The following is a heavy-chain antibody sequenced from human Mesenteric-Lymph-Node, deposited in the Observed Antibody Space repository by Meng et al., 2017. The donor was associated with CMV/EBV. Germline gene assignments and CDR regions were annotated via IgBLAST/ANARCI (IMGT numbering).Heavy chain of an antibody. Sequence: QVQVQQWGAGLLMPSETLSLTCPVYGGSFSGYYWSWIRQPPGKGLEWIGEINHSGSTNYNPSLKSRVTISVDTSKNQFSLKLSSVTAADTAVYYCARHQRWLKSEGGFNYWGQGTLVTVSS. CDR2: INHSGST. J-gene: IGHJ4*02. CDR1: GGSFSGYY. D-gene: IGHD4-23*01. V-gene: IGHV4-34*01. CDR3: ARHQRWLKSEGGFNY.